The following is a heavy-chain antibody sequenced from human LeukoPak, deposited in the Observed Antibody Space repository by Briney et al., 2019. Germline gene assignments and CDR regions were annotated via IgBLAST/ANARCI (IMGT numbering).Heavy chain of an antibody. Sequence: SVKVSCKASGGTFSSYAISWVRQAPGQGLEWMGRIIPIFGIANYAQKFQGRVTITTDTSTSTAYMELRSPRSDDTAVYYCAREGLVVPALTYYYYYMDVWGKGTTVSVPS. CDR1: GGTFSSYA. CDR3: AREGLVVPALTYYYYYMDV. D-gene: IGHD2-2*01. J-gene: IGHJ6*03. CDR2: IIPIFGIA. V-gene: IGHV1-69*04.